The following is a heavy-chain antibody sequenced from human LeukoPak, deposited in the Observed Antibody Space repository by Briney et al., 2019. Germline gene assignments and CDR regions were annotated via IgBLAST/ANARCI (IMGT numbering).Heavy chain of an antibody. Sequence: SETLSLTCTVSGGSISSGGNYWSWIRQHPGKGLECIGYIYYSGSTYYNPSLKSRVTISVDTSKNQFSLKLSSVTAADTAVYYCARMYYYDSSGYYYHAFDIWGQGTMVTVSS. J-gene: IGHJ3*02. CDR1: GGSISSGGNY. D-gene: IGHD3-22*01. CDR3: ARMYYYDSSGYYYHAFDI. CDR2: IYYSGST. V-gene: IGHV4-31*03.